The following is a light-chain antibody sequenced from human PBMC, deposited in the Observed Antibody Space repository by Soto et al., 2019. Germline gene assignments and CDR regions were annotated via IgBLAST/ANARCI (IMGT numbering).Light chain of an antibody. V-gene: IGKV3-20*01. CDR1: QTVRSIY. CDR2: DTS. CDR3: QVFGGEPRNT. Sequence: IVLTQSPGTLSLSPGERATLSCRASQTVRSIYVAWYQQKPGQTPRLLIYDTSSRATGIPDRFSGSGSGTDFTLTISRLELEDIAVNYCQVFGGEPRNTFGQGTNREIK. J-gene: IGKJ2*01.